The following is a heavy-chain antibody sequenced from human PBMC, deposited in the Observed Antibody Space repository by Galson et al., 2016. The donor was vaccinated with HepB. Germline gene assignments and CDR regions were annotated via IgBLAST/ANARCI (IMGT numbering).Heavy chain of an antibody. CDR2: ISGRGGST. J-gene: IGHJ5*02. CDR3: AKDATAAPAPYNYFDP. Sequence: SLRLSCAASGFTFSSYAMGWVRQAPGRGLEWVSGISGRGGSTKYADSGKGRFTSARDNLKNTLYLQMNSLRAEDTAVYYCAKDATAAPAPYNYFDPWGQGTLVTVSS. CDR1: GFTFSSYA. V-gene: IGHV3-23*01. D-gene: IGHD5-24*01.